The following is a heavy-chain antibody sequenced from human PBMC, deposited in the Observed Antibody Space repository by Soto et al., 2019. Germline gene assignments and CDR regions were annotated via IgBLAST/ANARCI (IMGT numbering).Heavy chain of an antibody. J-gene: IGHJ6*02. Sequence: SETLSLTCTVSGGSISSISYSWGWIRQPPGKGLEWIGSIFYSGSTYYNPSLKSRVTISVDTSKNQFSLKLSSVTAADTAVYYCACIFSGGYGYGFYYYGMDVWGQGTTVTVSS. CDR3: ACIFSGGYGYGFYYYGMDV. CDR2: IFYSGST. D-gene: IGHD5-18*01. CDR1: GGSISSISYS. V-gene: IGHV4-39*01.